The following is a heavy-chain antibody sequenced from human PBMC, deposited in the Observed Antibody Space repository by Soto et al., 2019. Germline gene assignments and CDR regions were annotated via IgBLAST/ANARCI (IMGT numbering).Heavy chain of an antibody. CDR2: IYNSGST. D-gene: IGHD2-21*02. V-gene: IGHV4-31*02. CDR3: ARGGTVVTPNY. Sequence: WTWLRQHPVKGLEWIGNIYNSGSTHYNPSLKSRVAISVDTSKNQFSLKLSSVSAADTAVYYCARGGTVVTPNYWGQGTLVTVSS. J-gene: IGHJ4*02.